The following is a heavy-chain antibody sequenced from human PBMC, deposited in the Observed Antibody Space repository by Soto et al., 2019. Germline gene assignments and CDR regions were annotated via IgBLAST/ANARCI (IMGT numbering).Heavy chain of an antibody. J-gene: IGHJ6*02. CDR3: ARDYYGSGSYYNGHYYYGMDV. CDR2: IYYSGST. Sequence: SETLSLTCTVSGGSISSGDYYWSWIRQPPGKGLEWIGYIYYSGSTYYNPSRKSRVTISVDTSKNQFSLKLSSVTAADTAVYYCARDYYGSGSYYNGHYYYGMDVWGQGTTVTVSS. D-gene: IGHD3-10*01. V-gene: IGHV4-30-4*01. CDR1: GGSISSGDYY.